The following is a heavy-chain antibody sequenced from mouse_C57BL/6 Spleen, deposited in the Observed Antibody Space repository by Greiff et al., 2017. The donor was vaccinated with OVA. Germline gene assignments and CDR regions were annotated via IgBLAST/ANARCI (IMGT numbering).Heavy chain of an antibody. CDR2: INPNNGGT. CDR3: ARREDGYYQYYFDY. J-gene: IGHJ2*01. CDR1: GYTFTDYN. V-gene: IGHV1-18*01. Sequence: VQLQESGPELVKPGASVKIPCKASGYTFTDYNMDWVKQSHGKSLEWIGDINPNNGGTIYNQKFKGKATLTVDKSSSTAYMELRSLTSEDTAVYDCARREDGYYQYYFDYWGQGTTLTVSS. D-gene: IGHD2-3*01.